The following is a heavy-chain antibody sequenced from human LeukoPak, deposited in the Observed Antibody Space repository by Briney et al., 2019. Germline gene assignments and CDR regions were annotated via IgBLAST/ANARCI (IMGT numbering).Heavy chain of an antibody. CDR2: ISGFGGST. CDR3: ARRSGSSWSSFDY. Sequence: PGGSLRLSCAASGFTFNNYAMNWVRQAPGKGLEWVSGISGFGGSTYYAPSVKGRLTIFRDNFGNMLYLHLDSLRVEDTAIYYCARRSGSSWSSFDYWGQGALVTVSS. CDR1: GFTFNNYA. J-gene: IGHJ4*02. V-gene: IGHV3-23*01. D-gene: IGHD6-13*01.